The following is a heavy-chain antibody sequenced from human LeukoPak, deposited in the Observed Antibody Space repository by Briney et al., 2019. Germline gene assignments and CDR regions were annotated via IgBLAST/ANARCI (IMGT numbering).Heavy chain of an antibody. CDR3: AELGITMIGGV. V-gene: IGHV3-23*01. CDR2: ISRTGFST. J-gene: IGHJ6*04. CDR1: GFMFSNSD. Sequence: GGSLRLSCAASGFMFSNSDMGWVRQAPGRGLEWVSTISRTGFSTFYADSVKGRFTISRDNSQNSLYLQMNSLRAEDTAVYYCAELGITMIGGVWGKGTTATISS. D-gene: IGHD3-10*02.